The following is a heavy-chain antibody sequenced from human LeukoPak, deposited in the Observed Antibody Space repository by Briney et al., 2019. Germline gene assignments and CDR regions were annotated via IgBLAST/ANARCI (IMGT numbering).Heavy chain of an antibody. CDR1: GYTFTSYG. J-gene: IGHJ4*02. D-gene: IGHD3-9*01. V-gene: IGHV1-18*01. CDR3: ARATVLTGYSDY. Sequence: ASVTVSCKASGYTFTSYGISWVRQAPGQGLEWMGWISAYNGNTNYAQKLQGRVTMTTDTSTSTAYMELRSLRSDDTAVYYCARATVLTGYSDYWGQGSLVTVSS. CDR2: ISAYNGNT.